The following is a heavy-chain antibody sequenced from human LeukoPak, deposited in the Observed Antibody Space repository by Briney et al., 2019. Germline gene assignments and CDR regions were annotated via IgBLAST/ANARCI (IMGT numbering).Heavy chain of an antibody. CDR3: ARDHQNILTGYYFDY. V-gene: IGHV3-30-3*01. CDR1: GFTFSSYA. D-gene: IGHD3-9*01. Sequence: GGSLRLSCAASGFTFSSYAMHWVRQAPGKGLEWVAVISYDGSNKYYADSVKGRFTISRDNSKNTLYLQMNSLRAEDTAAYYCARDHQNILTGYYFDYWGQGTLVTVSS. J-gene: IGHJ4*02. CDR2: ISYDGSNK.